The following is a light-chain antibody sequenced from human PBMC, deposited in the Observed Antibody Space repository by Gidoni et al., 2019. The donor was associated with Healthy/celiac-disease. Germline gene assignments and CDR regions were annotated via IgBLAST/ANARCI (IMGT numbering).Light chain of an antibody. Sequence: QSALTQPASVSGSPGQSITISCTGTSSDVGGYNYVSWYQQHPGKAPKLMIYEVSNRPSGVSNRFSGSKSGNTASLTISGLQAEDEADYYCSSYTSSSTPLVRVFGGGTKLTVL. V-gene: IGLV2-14*01. CDR1: SSDVGGYNY. CDR2: EVS. CDR3: SSYTSSSTPLVRV. J-gene: IGLJ3*02.